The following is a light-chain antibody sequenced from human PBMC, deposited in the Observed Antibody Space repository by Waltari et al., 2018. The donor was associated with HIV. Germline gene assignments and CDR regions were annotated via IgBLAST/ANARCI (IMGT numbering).Light chain of an antibody. CDR1: QAISGA. Sequence: ALQLTQSPSSLSASVGDRVTITCRASQAISGALAWYQQKPGKPPKLLIHDASILETGVPSKFSGSGAGTDFTLTISSLQPEDFATYYCQQFNSYPLTFGAGTKVEIK. CDR2: DAS. V-gene: IGKV1-13*02. J-gene: IGKJ4*01. CDR3: QQFNSYPLT.